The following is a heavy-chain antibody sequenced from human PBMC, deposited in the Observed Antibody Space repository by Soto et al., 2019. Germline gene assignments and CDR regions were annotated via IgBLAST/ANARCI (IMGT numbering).Heavy chain of an antibody. CDR1: GGSISSGDYY. CDR3: ARFDRGNYYGMDV. V-gene: IGHV4-30-4*01. D-gene: IGHD3-10*01. Sequence: SETLSLTCTVSGGSISSGDYYWSWIRQPPGKGLEWIGYIYYSGSTYYNPSLKSRVTISVDTSKNQFSLKLSSVTAADTAVYYCARFDRGNYYGMDVWGQGTTVTVSS. CDR2: IYYSGST. J-gene: IGHJ6*02.